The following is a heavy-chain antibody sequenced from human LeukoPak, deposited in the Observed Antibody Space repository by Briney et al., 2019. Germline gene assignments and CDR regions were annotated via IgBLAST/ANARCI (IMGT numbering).Heavy chain of an antibody. CDR1: GGSISSYY. J-gene: IGHJ4*02. V-gene: IGHV4-4*07. CDR2: IYTAGIT. D-gene: IGHD3-22*01. Sequence: SETLSLTCTVSGGSISSYYWSWIRQPAGKGLEWIGRIYTAGITNYNPSLKSRVTMSVDTSKNQFSLKLTSVTAADTAVYYCARDGYYYDSSGYYFWGQGTLVTVSS. CDR3: ARDGYYYDSSGYYF.